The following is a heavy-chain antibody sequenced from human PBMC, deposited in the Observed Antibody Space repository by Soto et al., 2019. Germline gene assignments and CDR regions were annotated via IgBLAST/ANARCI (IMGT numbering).Heavy chain of an antibody. Sequence: SETLSLTCAVYGDSFSGYYWSWIRQPPGKGLEWIGEINHSGSTNYNPSLKSRVTISVDTSKNQFSLKLSSVTAADTAVYYCARDQYYDYVWGSYRPYYYYGMDVWGPGTTVTISS. CDR1: GDSFSGYY. V-gene: IGHV4-34*01. CDR2: INHSGST. CDR3: ARDQYYDYVWGSYRPYYYYGMDV. D-gene: IGHD3-16*02. J-gene: IGHJ6*02.